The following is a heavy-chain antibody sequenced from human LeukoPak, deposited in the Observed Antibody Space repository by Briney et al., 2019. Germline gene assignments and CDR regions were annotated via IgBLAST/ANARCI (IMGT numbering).Heavy chain of an antibody. Sequence: GGSLRLSCAASGFTFSSYAMHWVRQAPGKGLEWVAVISYDGSNKYYADSVKGRFTISRDNSKNTLYLQMTSLRAEDTAVYYCARVYGMATIDYWGQGTLVTVSS. CDR3: ARVYGMATIDY. J-gene: IGHJ4*02. CDR2: ISYDGSNK. V-gene: IGHV3-30*04. D-gene: IGHD5-24*01. CDR1: GFTFSSYA.